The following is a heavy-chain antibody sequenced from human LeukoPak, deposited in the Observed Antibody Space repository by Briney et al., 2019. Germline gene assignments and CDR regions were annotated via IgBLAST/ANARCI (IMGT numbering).Heavy chain of an antibody. CDR2: ISGSNSYI. CDR1: GFTFNSYS. CDR3: ARDRRIAVAGKGTRTYWQFDY. V-gene: IGHV3-21*04. Sequence: GGSLRLSCAASGFTFNSYSMNWVRQAPGKGLEWVSSISGSNSYIYYADSMKGRFTISRDNAKNSLYLQMNSLRAEDTAVYYCARDRRIAVAGKGTRTYWQFDYWGQGTLVTVSS. D-gene: IGHD6-19*01. J-gene: IGHJ4*02.